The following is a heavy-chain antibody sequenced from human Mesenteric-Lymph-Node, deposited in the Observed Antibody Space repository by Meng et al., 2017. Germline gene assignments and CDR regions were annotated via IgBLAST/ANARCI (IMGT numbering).Heavy chain of an antibody. CDR3: ARILTDSSGYRGYFDY. CDR2: INPSGGTT. J-gene: IGHJ4*02. Sequence: ASVKVSCKASGYSFTSYYMHWVRQAPGQGLEWIGIINPSGGTTSYAQKFQGRLTMTRDTSTSTVYMELSSLRSEDTAVYYCARILTDSSGYRGYFDYWGQGTLVTVSS. V-gene: IGHV1-46*01. CDR1: GYSFTSYY. D-gene: IGHD6-19*01.